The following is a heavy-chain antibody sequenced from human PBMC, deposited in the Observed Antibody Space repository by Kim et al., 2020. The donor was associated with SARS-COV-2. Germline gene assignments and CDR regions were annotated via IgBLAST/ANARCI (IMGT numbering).Heavy chain of an antibody. V-gene: IGHV3-7*01. CDR3: ARDGDLYSSGKEAFDI. CDR1: GFTFSSYW. Sequence: GGSLRLSCAASGFTFSSYWMTWVRQAPGKGLEWVANIKQDGNQKYYVDAVKGRFTISRDNAKNSLYLQMNSLRAEDTAVYYCARDGDLYSSGKEAFDIWG. CDR2: IKQDGNQK. J-gene: IGHJ3*02. D-gene: IGHD6-19*01.